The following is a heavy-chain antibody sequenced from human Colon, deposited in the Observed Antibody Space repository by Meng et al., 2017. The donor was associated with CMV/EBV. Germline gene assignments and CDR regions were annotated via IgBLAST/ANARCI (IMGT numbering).Heavy chain of an antibody. CDR3: ARTLNYYGSGRDY. D-gene: IGHD3-10*01. CDR1: GGSISSSSYY. CDR2: IYYSGST. V-gene: IGHV4-39*07. Sequence: LSCTVSGGSISSSSYYWGWIRQPPGKGLEWIGSIYYSGSTYYNPSLKSRVTISVDTSKNQFSLKLSSVTAADTAVYYCARTLNYYGSGRDYWGQGTLVTVSS. J-gene: IGHJ4*02.